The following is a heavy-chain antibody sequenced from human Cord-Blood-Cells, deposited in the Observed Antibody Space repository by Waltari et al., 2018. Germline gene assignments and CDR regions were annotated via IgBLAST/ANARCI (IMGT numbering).Heavy chain of an antibody. CDR3: AREGPYSSSSWSCTGGVCYAFDI. J-gene: IGHJ3*02. D-gene: IGHD2-8*02. CDR1: GGSFSGYY. CDR2: SNHSRST. V-gene: IGHV4-34*01. Sequence: QVQLQQWGAGLLKPSETLSLTCDVYGGSFSGYYWSWIRQPPGKGLEWIGESNHSRSTNHNPSLKSQVTIAVETSKNQFSLKLSSVTAADTAVYYCAREGPYSSSSWSCTGGVCYAFDIWGQGTMVTVSS.